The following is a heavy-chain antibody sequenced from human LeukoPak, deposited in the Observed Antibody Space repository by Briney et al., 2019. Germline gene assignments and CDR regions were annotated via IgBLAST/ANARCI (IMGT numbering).Heavy chain of an antibody. J-gene: IGHJ6*02. D-gene: IGHD4-17*01. CDR2: IYYSGST. Sequence: SETLSLTCTVSGGSISSGGYSWSWIRQHPGKGLEWIGYIYYSGSTYYNPSLKSRVTISVDTSKNQFSLKLSSVTAADTAVYYCARGRRGGDYGMDVWGQGTTVTVSS. V-gene: IGHV4-31*03. CDR3: ARGRRGGDYGMDV. CDR1: GGSISSGGYS.